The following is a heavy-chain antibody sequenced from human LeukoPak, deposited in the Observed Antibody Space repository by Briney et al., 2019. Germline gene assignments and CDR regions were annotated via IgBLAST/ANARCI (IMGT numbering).Heavy chain of an antibody. Sequence: ASVKVSCKASGYIFNSYGISWVRQAPGQGLEWMGWISVYTGKTNYAQKLQGRVTMTTETSTTTAYMELRSLRSDDTAVYYCARVTRYFDSRNYYCYMDVWGKGTTVTVSS. V-gene: IGHV1-18*01. D-gene: IGHD3-9*01. CDR1: GYIFNSYG. CDR2: ISVYTGKT. CDR3: ARVTRYFDSRNYYCYMDV. J-gene: IGHJ6*03.